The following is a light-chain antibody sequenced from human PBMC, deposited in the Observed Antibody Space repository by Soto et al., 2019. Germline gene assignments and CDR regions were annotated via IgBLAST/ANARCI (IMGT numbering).Light chain of an antibody. CDR1: SSDIGGYNY. J-gene: IGLJ2*01. V-gene: IGLV2-14*01. Sequence: QSALTQPASVSGSPGQSITISCTGTSSDIGGYNYVSWYQQHPGKAPKLMIYDVNDRPSGVSNRFSGSKSGNTASLTISGLQAEDEAHYYCSSYTTSATGVFGGGTKLTVL. CDR2: DVN. CDR3: SSYTTSATGV.